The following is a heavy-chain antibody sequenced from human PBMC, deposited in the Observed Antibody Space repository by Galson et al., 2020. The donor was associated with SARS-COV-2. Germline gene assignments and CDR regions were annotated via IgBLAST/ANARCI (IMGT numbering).Heavy chain of an antibody. J-gene: IGHJ3*02. CDR3: VRFRVRLAVSYTGPRLALDGFDI. CDR1: GFPFSTYE. CDR2: ISSRGTYI. V-gene: IGHV3-48*03. Sequence: GGSLRLSCAASGFPFSTYEMSWVRQAPGKGLEWVSYISSRGTYIYYADSLKGRFTISRDNDKNSLYLQMNSLIAEDTALYYCVRFRVRLAVSYTGPRLALDGFDIWGQGTMVTVS. D-gene: IGHD3-16*01.